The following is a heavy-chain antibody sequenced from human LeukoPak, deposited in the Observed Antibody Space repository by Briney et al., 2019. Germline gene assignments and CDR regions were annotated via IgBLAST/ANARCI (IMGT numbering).Heavy chain of an antibody. V-gene: IGHV1-8*01. Sequence: ASVKISCKASGYTFTSYDINWVRQATGQGLEWMGWMNPNSGNTGYAQKFQGRVTMTRNTSISTAYMELSSLRSEDTAVYYCARKAVDYYDSSGYRHYYGMDVWGQGTTVTVSS. J-gene: IGHJ6*02. CDR3: ARKAVDYYDSSGYRHYYGMDV. D-gene: IGHD3-22*01. CDR1: GYTFTSYD. CDR2: MNPNSGNT.